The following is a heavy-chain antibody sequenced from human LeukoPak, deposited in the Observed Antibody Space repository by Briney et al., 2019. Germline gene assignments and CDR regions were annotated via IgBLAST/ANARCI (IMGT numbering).Heavy chain of an antibody. D-gene: IGHD1-1*01. V-gene: IGHV4-61*02. CDR2: IYTSGST. CDR3: ARDDLASAITR. Sequence: SETLSLTCTGSGGSISSGSYYWSWIRQPAGKGLEWIGRIYTSGSTNCNPSLKSRVTISVDTSKNQFSLKLSSVTAADTAVYYCARDDLASAITRWGQGTLVTVSS. CDR1: GGSISSGSYY. J-gene: IGHJ4*02.